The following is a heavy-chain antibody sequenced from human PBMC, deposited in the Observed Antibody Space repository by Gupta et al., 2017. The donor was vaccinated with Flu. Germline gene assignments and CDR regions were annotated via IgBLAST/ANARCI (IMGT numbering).Heavy chain of an antibody. CDR3: ARSHFWSGPSDY. D-gene: IGHD3-3*02. V-gene: IGHV4-39*01. Sequence: QLPLLESGPGLVKPSETLSLTCTVSDGSITSTTYYWGWVRQPPGRGREWLVSSHHTGHTNYNPSLNSRITASVDPSKDQFSRKRRSVTAADTAVYYCARSHFWSGPSDYWGQGILVTVSS. CDR2: SHHTGHT. J-gene: IGHJ4*02. CDR1: DGSITSTTYY.